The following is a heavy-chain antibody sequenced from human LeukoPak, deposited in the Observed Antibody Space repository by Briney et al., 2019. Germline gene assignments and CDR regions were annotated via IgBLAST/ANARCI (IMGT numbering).Heavy chain of an antibody. Sequence: SQTLSLTCAVYGGSFSGYYWSWIRQPPGKGLEWIGEINHSGSTNYNPSLKGRVTISVDTSKNQFSLKLSSVTAADTAVYYCARGAYYYDSRPNSYIDYWGQGTLVTVSS. CDR1: GGSFSGYY. J-gene: IGHJ4*02. CDR2: INHSGST. CDR3: ARGAYYYDSRPNSYIDY. D-gene: IGHD3-22*01. V-gene: IGHV4-34*01.